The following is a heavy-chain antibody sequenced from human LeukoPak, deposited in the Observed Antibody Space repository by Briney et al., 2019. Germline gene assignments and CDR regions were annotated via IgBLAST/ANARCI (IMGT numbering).Heavy chain of an antibody. D-gene: IGHD3-10*01. V-gene: IGHV1-46*04. CDR1: GYTFTSYY. J-gene: IGHJ6*04. CDR2: INPSGGST. CDR3: ARSRALVRGVMGYYGMDV. Sequence: ASVTVSFTASGYTFTSYYMHWVRQAPGQRLEWMGIINPSGGSTSYAQKLQRRVTMTRDTSTSTVYMELSSLRSEATAVYYCARSRALVRGVMGYYGMDVWGKGTTVTVSS.